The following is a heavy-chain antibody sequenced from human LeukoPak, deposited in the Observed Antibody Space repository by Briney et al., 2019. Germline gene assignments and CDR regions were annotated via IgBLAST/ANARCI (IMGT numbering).Heavy chain of an antibody. CDR2: IGTGGDT. CDR1: GFTFSTYD. Sequence: GGPLRLSCAASGFTFSTYDMHWVRQATGKGLEWVSGIGTGGDTYYSSSVKGRFTISRENAENSLYLQMNSLRAGDTAVYSCARGAGEGFDPWGQGTLVTVSS. D-gene: IGHD2-21*01. J-gene: IGHJ5*02. V-gene: IGHV3-13*01. CDR3: ARGAGEGFDP.